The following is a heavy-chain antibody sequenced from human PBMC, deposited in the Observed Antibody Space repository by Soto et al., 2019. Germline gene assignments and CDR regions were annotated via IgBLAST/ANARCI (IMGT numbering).Heavy chain of an antibody. D-gene: IGHD6-19*01. Sequence: ASVKVSCKASGYTFTSYGISWVRQAPGQGLEWMGWISAYNGNTNYAQKLQGRVTMTTDTSTSTAYLELRSLRSDDTAVYYCARDPVAADAFDIWGQGTMVTVSS. J-gene: IGHJ3*02. CDR3: ARDPVAADAFDI. V-gene: IGHV1-18*01. CDR1: GYTFTSYG. CDR2: ISAYNGNT.